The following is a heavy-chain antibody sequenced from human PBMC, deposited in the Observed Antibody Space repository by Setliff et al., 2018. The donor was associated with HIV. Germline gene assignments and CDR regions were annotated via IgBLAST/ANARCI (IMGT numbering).Heavy chain of an antibody. V-gene: IGHV1-2*02. CDR1: GYTFTNYG. D-gene: IGHD3-22*01. CDR2: VNPNTGGT. CDR3: ARVGNYYESSGYFTGYFQY. J-gene: IGHJ1*01. Sequence: GASVKVSCKASGYTFTNYGISWVRQAPGQGLEWMGWVNPNTGGTVYAQKFQGRVTMTRDTSISTAYMELSRLKSADTAVYYCARVGNYYESSGYFTGYFQYWGQGTLVTVSS.